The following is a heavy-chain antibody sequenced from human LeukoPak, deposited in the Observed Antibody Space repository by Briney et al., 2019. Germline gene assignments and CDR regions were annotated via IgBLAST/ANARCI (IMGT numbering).Heavy chain of an antibody. J-gene: IGHJ5*02. Sequence: ASVKVSCKASGYTFTTYYMHWVRHAPGQGLEWVGVINPSGGSTAYAQKFQGRVTMTRDTSTSTIYMELSSLRSEDTAVYYCARATGDQYTYGKKQFDPWGQGTLVTVSS. D-gene: IGHD5-18*01. CDR2: INPSGGST. CDR3: ARATGDQYTYGKKQFDP. V-gene: IGHV1-46*01. CDR1: GYTFTTYY.